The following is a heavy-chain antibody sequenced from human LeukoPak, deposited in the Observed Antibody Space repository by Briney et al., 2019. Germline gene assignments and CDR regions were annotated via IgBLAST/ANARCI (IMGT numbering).Heavy chain of an antibody. Sequence: ASVKVSCKASGYKFIDFGITWVRQAPGQGLEWMGWISGYNGKTNYAQKFQGRVTMTTDTSTSTVYLELRSLRSDDTAVYYCARWETGSWFDPWGQGTLVTISS. CDR3: ARWETGSWFDP. CDR2: ISGYNGKT. J-gene: IGHJ5*02. V-gene: IGHV1-18*01. D-gene: IGHD1-14*01. CDR1: GYKFIDFG.